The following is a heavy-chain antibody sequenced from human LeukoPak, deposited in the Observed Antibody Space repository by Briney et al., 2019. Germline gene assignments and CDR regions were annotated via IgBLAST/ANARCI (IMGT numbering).Heavy chain of an antibody. J-gene: IGHJ5*02. D-gene: IGHD1-1*01. CDR1: GFTFSSYS. CDR2: TSSSSSYI. V-gene: IGHV3-21*01. CDR3: ARYRNWNDDA. Sequence: GGSLRLSCAASGFTFSSYSMNWVRQAPGKGLEWVSSTSSSSSYIYYADSVKGRFTISRDNAKNSLYLQMNRLRAEDTAVYYCARYRNWNDDAWGQGTLVTVSS.